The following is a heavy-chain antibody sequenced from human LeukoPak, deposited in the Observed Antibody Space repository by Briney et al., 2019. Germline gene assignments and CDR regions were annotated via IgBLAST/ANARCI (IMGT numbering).Heavy chain of an antibody. CDR2: ISYDGSKK. D-gene: IGHD2-21*01. V-gene: IGHV3-30*04. J-gene: IGHJ6*02. CDR3: ARDGSYSNYYYYYGMDA. Sequence: GGSLRLSCGASGFTFSSYAMHWVRQAPGKGLDWVAVISYDGSKKDYADSVKGRFTVSRDNSKNTLYLQMNRLRGEDMAVYYCARDGSYSNYYYYYGMDAWGQGTTVTVSS. CDR1: GFTFSSYA.